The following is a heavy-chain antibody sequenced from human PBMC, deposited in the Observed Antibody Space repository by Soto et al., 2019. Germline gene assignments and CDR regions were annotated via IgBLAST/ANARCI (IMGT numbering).Heavy chain of an antibody. V-gene: IGHV1-69*13. CDR1: GGTFSSYA. D-gene: IGHD2-8*01. J-gene: IGHJ4*02. Sequence: SVKVSCKASGGTFSSYAISWVRQAPGQGLEWMGGIIPIFGTANYAQKFQGRVTITADESTSTAYMELSSLRSEDTAVYYCARDHGGCTNGVCYEGGPLVYWGQGTLVTVSS. CDR2: IIPIFGTA. CDR3: ARDHGGCTNGVCYEGGPLVY.